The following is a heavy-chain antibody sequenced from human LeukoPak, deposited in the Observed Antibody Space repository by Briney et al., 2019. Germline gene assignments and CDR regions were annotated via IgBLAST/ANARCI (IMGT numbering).Heavy chain of an antibody. CDR2: IRNDGSNK. D-gene: IGHD6-13*01. V-gene: IGHV3-30*02. CDR3: AKDHQAASAGTSLGY. CDR1: GFTFSSYG. J-gene: IGHJ4*02. Sequence: GGSLRHSRAASGFTFSSYGMYWVRQAPGKGLEWVAFIRNDGSNKYYADSVKGRFTISRDNSKNTLYLQMNSLRADDTALYYCAKDHQAASAGTSLGYWGQGTLVTVSS.